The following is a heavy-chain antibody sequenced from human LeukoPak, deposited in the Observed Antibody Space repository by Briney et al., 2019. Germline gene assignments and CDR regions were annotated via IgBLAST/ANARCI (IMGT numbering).Heavy chain of an antibody. V-gene: IGHV1-18*01. J-gene: IGHJ4*02. D-gene: IGHD3-10*01. CDR1: GYTFTSYG. CDR3: ATMVRGVTVFDY. CDR2: ISAYNGNT. Sequence: SVKVSCKASGYTFTSYGISWVRQAPGQGLEWMGWISAYNGNTNYAQKLQGRVTMTTDTSTSTAYMELRSLRSDDTAVYYCATMVRGVTVFDYWGQGTLVTVSS.